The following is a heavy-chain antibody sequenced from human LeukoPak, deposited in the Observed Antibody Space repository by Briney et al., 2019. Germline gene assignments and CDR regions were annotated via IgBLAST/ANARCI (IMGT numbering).Heavy chain of an antibody. D-gene: IGHD3-10*01. J-gene: IGHJ4*02. Sequence: GGSLRLSCAASGFTFSSYAMHWVRQAPGKGLEYVSDISSNGGSTDYANSVKGRFTISRDNSKNTLYLQMGSLRAEDMAVYYCARPEYYGSGRGSDYWGQGTLVTVSS. V-gene: IGHV3-64*01. CDR2: ISSNGGST. CDR1: GFTFSSYA. CDR3: ARPEYYGSGRGSDY.